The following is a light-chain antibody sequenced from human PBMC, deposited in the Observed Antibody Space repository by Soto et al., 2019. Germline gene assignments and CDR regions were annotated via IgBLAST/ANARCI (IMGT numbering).Light chain of an antibody. CDR1: QTISIY. CDR3: QQYSSSSPT. Sequence: DIQMTQSPSTLSASIGDRVTITCRASQTISIYLAWCQQRPGEAPKLLIYDASTLESGVPARFSGSGSGTEFTLTISSLQPDDFATYYCQQYSSSSPTFGHGTKVEIQ. J-gene: IGKJ1*01. CDR2: DAS. V-gene: IGKV1-5*01.